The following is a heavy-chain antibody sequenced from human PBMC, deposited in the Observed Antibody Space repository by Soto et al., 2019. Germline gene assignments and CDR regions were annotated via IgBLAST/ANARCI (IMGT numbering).Heavy chain of an antibody. V-gene: IGHV3-30*18. CDR1: GFTFSAYG. CDR3: AKGSGRGSADYYFDY. J-gene: IGHJ4*02. Sequence: SLRLSCAASGFTFSAYGMHWVRQAPGKGLERVAVISNDGNNKYHADSVKGRFTISRDNSKNTLYLQMNNLRAEDTAVYYCAKGSGRGSADYYFDYWGQGTLVTVSS. CDR2: ISNDGNNK. D-gene: IGHD3-10*01.